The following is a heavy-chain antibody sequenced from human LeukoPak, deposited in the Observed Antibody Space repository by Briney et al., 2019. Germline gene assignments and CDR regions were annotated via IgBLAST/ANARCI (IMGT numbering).Heavy chain of an antibody. CDR1: GGSFSGYY. Sequence: SETLSLTCAVYGGSFSGYYWSWIRQPPGKGLEWIGYIYYSGSTYYNPSLKSRVTISVDTSKNQFSLKLSSVTAADTAVYYCAIGGFGELGSRFDPWGQGTLVTVSS. J-gene: IGHJ5*02. V-gene: IGHV4-30-4*01. CDR3: AIGGFGELGSRFDP. CDR2: IYYSGST. D-gene: IGHD3-10*01.